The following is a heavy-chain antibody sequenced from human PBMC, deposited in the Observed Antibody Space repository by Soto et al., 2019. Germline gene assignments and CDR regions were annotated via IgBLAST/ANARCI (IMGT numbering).Heavy chain of an antibody. CDR2: INHRGGA. Sequence: NPSETLSLTCAAHNGSFTDYFWTWIRQSPGRGLEWIGEINHRGGATYNPSLRSRVTISIDTSKNNFSLSLRSLTAADTAVYYCVARLMPYDFRRGPNPCNPCGHGNRSTVAS. D-gene: IGHD3-3*01. CDR3: VARLMPYDFRRGPNPCNP. V-gene: IGHV4-34*01. CDR1: NGSFTDYF. J-gene: IGHJ5*02.